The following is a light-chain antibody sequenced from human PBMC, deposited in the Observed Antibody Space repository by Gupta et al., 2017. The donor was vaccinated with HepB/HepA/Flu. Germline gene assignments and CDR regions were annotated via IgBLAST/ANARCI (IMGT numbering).Light chain of an antibody. V-gene: IGKV4-1*01. CDR1: QTVLYSSNNKNY. Sequence: DIVMTQSPDSLAVSLGERATFNCKSSQTVLYSSNNKNYLAWYQQKSGQPPKLLIHWASTRESGVPDRFSGSGSGTDFTLTISSLHAEDVAVYYCQQDDSIPYTFGQGTKVEIK. CDR3: QQDDSIPYT. CDR2: WAS. J-gene: IGKJ2*01.